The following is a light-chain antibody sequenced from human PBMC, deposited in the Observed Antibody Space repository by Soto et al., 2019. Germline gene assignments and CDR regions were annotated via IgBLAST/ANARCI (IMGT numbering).Light chain of an antibody. CDR1: QSVSSSY. J-gene: IGKJ2*01. Sequence: EIVLTQSPGTLSLSPGDRATLSCRASQSVSSSYLAWYQQKPGQAPSLLIYGASNRATGIPDRFSGGGSGTDFTLTISRLEPEDFAVDYCQQYGKSAMFTFGQGTKLEIK. CDR3: QQYGKSAMFT. V-gene: IGKV3-20*01. CDR2: GAS.